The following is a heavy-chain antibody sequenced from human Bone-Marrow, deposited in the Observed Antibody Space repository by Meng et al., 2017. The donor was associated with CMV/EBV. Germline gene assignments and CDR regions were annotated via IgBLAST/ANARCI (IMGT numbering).Heavy chain of an antibody. CDR2: IYWDDDK. V-gene: IGHV2-5*02. D-gene: IGHD3-9*01. CDR1: GFSLSTSGVG. CDR3: AHRRRYFDWSNWFDP. Sequence: QHALKGPVPTPVKPTQTLPLTCTFSGFSLSTSGVGVGWIRQPQGKALEWLALIYWDDDKRYSPSLKSRLTITKDTSKNQVVLTMTNMDPVDTATYYCAHRRRYFDWSNWFDPWGQGTLVTVSS. J-gene: IGHJ5*02.